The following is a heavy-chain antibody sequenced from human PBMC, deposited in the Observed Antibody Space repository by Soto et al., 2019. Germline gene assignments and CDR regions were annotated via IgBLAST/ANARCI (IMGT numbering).Heavy chain of an antibody. D-gene: IGHD2-2*01. Sequence: ASVKVSCKASGYIFVNYGIAWVRQAPGQGLEWMGWISPYSGNTHYASKVQGRLTMTTDKSTSTAYMDLGSLTSDDTAVYYCARSCSSTTCTKNNDYWGQGTLVTVSS. V-gene: IGHV1-18*01. CDR3: ARSCSSTTCTKNNDY. CDR2: ISPYSGNT. CDR1: GYIFVNYG. J-gene: IGHJ4*02.